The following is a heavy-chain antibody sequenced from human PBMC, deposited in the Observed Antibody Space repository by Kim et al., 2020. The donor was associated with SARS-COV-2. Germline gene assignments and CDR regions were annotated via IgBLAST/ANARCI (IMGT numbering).Heavy chain of an antibody. CDR1: GGSISSGDYY. Sequence: SETLSLTCTVSGGSISSGDYYWSWIRQPPGKGLEWIGYISNSGSTSYNASLKGRVTISVDTSKNEFSLNLSSVTAADTAVYHCARVAFGSGSSSDYWGQG. CDR3: ARVAFGSGSSSDY. D-gene: IGHD3-10*01. V-gene: IGHV4-30-4*01. CDR2: ISNSGST. J-gene: IGHJ4*02.